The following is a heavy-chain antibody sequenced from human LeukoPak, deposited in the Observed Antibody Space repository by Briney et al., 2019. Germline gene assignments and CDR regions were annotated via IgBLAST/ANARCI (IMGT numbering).Heavy chain of an antibody. Sequence: SETLSLTCTVSGGSISRSTYYWGWIRQPPGKGLEWIGNIYHSGSTYYNPSLKSRVTISVDTSRNQFSLKLSSVTAADTAVYYCARAGLRAVAGTFDYWGQGTLVTVSA. J-gene: IGHJ4*02. CDR2: IYHSGST. V-gene: IGHV4-39*07. CDR1: GGSISRSTYY. D-gene: IGHD6-19*01. CDR3: ARAGLRAVAGTFDY.